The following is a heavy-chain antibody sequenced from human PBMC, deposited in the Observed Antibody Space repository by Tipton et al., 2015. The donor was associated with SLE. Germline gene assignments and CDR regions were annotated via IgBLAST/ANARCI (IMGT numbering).Heavy chain of an antibody. CDR1: GGSISSGSYY. V-gene: IGHV4-61*02. D-gene: IGHD6-13*01. Sequence: LRLSCTVSGGSISSGSYYWSWIRQPAGKGLEWIGRIYSRGSTNSNLSLKSRVTISRDTSNNQFSLNLDSVTAADTAVYYCAREAAKQPRSYYYYYMDVWGKGTTVTISS. CDR3: AREAAKQPRSYYYYYMDV. CDR2: IYSRGST. J-gene: IGHJ6*03.